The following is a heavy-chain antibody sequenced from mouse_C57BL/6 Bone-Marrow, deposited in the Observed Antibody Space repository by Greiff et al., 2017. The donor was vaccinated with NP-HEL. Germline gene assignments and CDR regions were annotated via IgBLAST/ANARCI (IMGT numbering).Heavy chain of an antibody. CDR3: ARDGEAY. CDR1: GFTFSSYA. Sequence: DVMLVESGGGLVKPGGSLKLSCAASGFTFSSYAMSWVRQTPEKRLEWVATISDGGSYTYYPDNVKGRFTISRDNAKNNLYLQMSHLKSEDTAMXYCARDGEAYWGQGTLVTVSA. J-gene: IGHJ3*01. V-gene: IGHV5-4*01. CDR2: ISDGGSYT.